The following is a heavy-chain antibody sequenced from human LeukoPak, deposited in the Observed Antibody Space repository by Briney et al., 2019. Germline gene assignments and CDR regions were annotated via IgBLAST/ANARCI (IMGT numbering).Heavy chain of an antibody. Sequence: GGSLRLSCAASGFTFSSYSMNWVRQAPGKGLEWVAVIWYDGSNKYYADSVKGRFTISRDNSKNTLYLQMNSLRAEDTAVYYCARDPDYDSSGYPDYWGQGTLVTVSS. D-gene: IGHD3-22*01. V-gene: IGHV3-33*08. CDR1: GFTFSSYS. CDR3: ARDPDYDSSGYPDY. J-gene: IGHJ4*02. CDR2: IWYDGSNK.